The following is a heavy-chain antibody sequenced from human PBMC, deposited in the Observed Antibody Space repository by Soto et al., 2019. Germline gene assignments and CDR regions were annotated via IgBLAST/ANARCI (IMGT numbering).Heavy chain of an antibody. V-gene: IGHV3-43*02. CDR1: GFTFDDYA. Sequence: GGSLRLSCAASGFTFDDYAMHWVRQAPGKGLEWVSLISGDGGSTYYADSVKGRFTISRDNSKNSLYLQMNSLRTEDTALYYCAQAPTRLAAAGTTYYCAMAAWGQGTPFTVSS. CDR3: AQAPTRLAAAGTTYYCAMAA. J-gene: IGHJ6*02. CDR2: ISGDGGST. D-gene: IGHD6-13*01.